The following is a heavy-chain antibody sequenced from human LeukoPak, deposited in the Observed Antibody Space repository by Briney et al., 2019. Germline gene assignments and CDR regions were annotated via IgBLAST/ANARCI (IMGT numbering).Heavy chain of an antibody. CDR1: GYTFTGYY. CDR3: ARKEEPVPAAINGFDS. Sequence: GASVKVSCKASGYTFTGYYIHWVRQAPGQGLEWMGWISPNSGDTNYAQKFQGRVTMTRDTSISTAYMELSRLRSDDTAVYYCARKEEPVPAAINGFDSWGQGTLVTVSS. CDR2: ISPNSGDT. D-gene: IGHD2-2*01. J-gene: IGHJ5*01. V-gene: IGHV1-2*02.